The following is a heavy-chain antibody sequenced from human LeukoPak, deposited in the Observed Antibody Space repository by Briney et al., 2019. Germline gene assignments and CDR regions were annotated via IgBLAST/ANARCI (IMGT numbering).Heavy chain of an antibody. CDR1: GYSISSGYF. V-gene: IGHV4-38-2*01. CDR3: ARLAVVDSYYFVY. D-gene: IGHD6-19*01. J-gene: IGHJ4*02. CDR2: IYHSGST. Sequence: SETLSLTCAVSGYSISSGYFWGWLRQPPGKGLEWIGSIYHSGSTYYNPSLKSRVTTSVDTSKNQLSLKLSSVTAADTAVYYCARLAVVDSYYFVYWGQGTLVTVSS.